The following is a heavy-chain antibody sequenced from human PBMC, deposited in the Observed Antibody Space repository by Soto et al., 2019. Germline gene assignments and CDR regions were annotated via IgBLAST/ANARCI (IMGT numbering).Heavy chain of an antibody. Sequence: GGSLRLSCAASGFICSSYDMSWVRQAPGNGLEWVSAISGSGGSTYYADSVKGRFTISRDNSKNTLYLQMNSLRAEDTAVYYCAKVPLVYSSSSFYYYGMDVWGQGTTVTVSS. CDR1: GFICSSYD. J-gene: IGHJ6*02. CDR3: AKVPLVYSSSSFYYYGMDV. D-gene: IGHD6-6*01. V-gene: IGHV3-23*01. CDR2: ISGSGGST.